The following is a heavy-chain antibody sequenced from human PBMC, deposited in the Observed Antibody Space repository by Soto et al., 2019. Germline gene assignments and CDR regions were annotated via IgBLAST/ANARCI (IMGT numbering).Heavy chain of an antibody. CDR2: INSDGSST. J-gene: IGHJ4*02. D-gene: IGHD3-16*02. CDR3: ARVRGSQGSLGY. CDR1: GFSFSSYW. Sequence: GSLRLSCAASGFSFSSYWMHWVRQAPGKGLVWVSRINSDGSSTSYADSVKGRFTISRDNAKNTLYLQMNSLRAEGTAVYYCARVRGSQGSLGYWGQGTLVTVSS. V-gene: IGHV3-74*01.